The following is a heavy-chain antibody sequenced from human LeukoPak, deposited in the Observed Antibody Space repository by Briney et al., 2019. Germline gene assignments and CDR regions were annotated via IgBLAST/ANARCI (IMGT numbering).Heavy chain of an antibody. J-gene: IGHJ2*01. V-gene: IGHV3-74*01. CDR1: GFTFSNYW. Sequence: PGGPLRLSCAVSGFTFSNYWMYWVRQAPGKRLVWVARINSDGSSTTYADSVEGRFTISRDNTKSMLHLQMHSLRVDDSAVYFCTRTTTTADWYFDLWDRGTLVTVSS. CDR2: INSDGSST. CDR3: TRTTTTADWYFDL. D-gene: IGHD1-1*01.